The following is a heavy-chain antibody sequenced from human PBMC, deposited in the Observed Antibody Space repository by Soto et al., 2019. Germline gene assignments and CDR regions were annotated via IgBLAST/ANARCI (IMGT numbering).Heavy chain of an antibody. J-gene: IGHJ6*02. CDR3: ARQDYDFWSGSTHYYYGMDV. D-gene: IGHD3-3*01. V-gene: IGHV5-10-1*01. CDR1: GYSFTSYW. Sequence: GESLKISCKGSGYSFTSYWISWVRQMPGKGLEWMGRIDPSDSYTNYSPSFQGHVTISADKSISTAYLQWSSLKASDTAMYYCARQDYDFWSGSTHYYYGMDVWGQGTTVTVSS. CDR2: IDPSDSYT.